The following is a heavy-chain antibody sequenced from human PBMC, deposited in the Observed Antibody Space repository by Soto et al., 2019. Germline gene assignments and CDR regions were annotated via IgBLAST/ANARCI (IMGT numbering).Heavy chain of an antibody. CDR1: GGSISSYY. Sequence: SETLSLTCTVSGGSISSYYWSWIRQPPGKGLEWIGYIYYSGSTNYNPSLKSRVTISVDTSKNQFSLKLSSVTAADTAVYYCARVRRIAAAGTHRYFDYWGQGTLVTVSS. CDR2: IYYSGST. D-gene: IGHD6-13*01. V-gene: IGHV4-59*01. CDR3: ARVRRIAAAGTHRYFDY. J-gene: IGHJ4*02.